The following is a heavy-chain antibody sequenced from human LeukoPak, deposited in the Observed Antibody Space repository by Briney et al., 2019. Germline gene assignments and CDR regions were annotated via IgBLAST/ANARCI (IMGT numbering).Heavy chain of an antibody. CDR1: GYTFTSYG. J-gene: IGHJ6*04. V-gene: IGHV1-18*04. D-gene: IGHD3-9*01. CDR3: ARDRPDYDILTGYNNYYYYYGMDV. Sequence: ASVKVSCKASGYTFTSYGISWVRQAPGQGLEWVGWISAYNGNTNYAQKLQGRVTMTTDTSTSTAYMELRSLRSDDTAVYYCARDRPDYDILTGYNNYYYYYGMDVWGKGTTVTVSS. CDR2: ISAYNGNT.